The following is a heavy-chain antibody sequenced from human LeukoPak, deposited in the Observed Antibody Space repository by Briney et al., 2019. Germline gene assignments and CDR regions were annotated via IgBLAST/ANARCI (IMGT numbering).Heavy chain of an antibody. D-gene: IGHD2-2*01. CDR1: GFTLSDYY. V-gene: IGHV3-11*04. CDR3: AKGRGYCSSTSCAGFDY. Sequence: GGSLRLSCAASGFTLSDYYMSWIRQARGKGLEGVSYISSSGSTIYYADSVKGRFTISRDNAKNSLYLQMNSLRAEDTAVYYCAKGRGYCSSTSCAGFDYWGQGTLVTVSS. CDR2: ISSSGSTI. J-gene: IGHJ4*02.